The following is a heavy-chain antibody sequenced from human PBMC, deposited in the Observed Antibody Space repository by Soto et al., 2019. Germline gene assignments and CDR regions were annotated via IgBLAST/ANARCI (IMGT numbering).Heavy chain of an antibody. D-gene: IGHD6-19*01. CDR3: ARQGGLSGWYGSIDP. CDR2: IYHSGST. Sequence: SETLSLTCAVSGGSISSGGYSWSWIRQPPGKGLEWIGYIYHSGSTYYNPSLKSRVTISVDRSKNQFSLKLSSVTAADTAVYYCARQGGLSGWYGSIDPWGQGTLVTVSS. CDR1: GGSISSGGYS. V-gene: IGHV4-30-2*01. J-gene: IGHJ5*02.